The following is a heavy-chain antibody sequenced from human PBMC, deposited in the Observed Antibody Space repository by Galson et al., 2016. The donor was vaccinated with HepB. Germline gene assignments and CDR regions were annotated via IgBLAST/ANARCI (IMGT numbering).Heavy chain of an antibody. J-gene: IGHJ6*02. D-gene: IGHD3/OR15-3a*01. CDR1: GGSISSFY. V-gene: IGHV4-59*12. CDR2: THYSGST. Sequence: LSLTCTVSGGSISSFYWSWIRQPPGKGLEWIGYTHYSGSTYYNPSLKSRVTISVDTSKNQFSLKLSSVTAADTAVYYCAREDWNYSYYGLDVWGQGTTVTVSS. CDR3: AREDWNYSYYGLDV.